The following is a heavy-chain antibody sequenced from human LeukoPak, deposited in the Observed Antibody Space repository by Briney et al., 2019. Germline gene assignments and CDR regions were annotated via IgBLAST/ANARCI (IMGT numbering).Heavy chain of an antibody. J-gene: IGHJ4*02. Sequence: PGGSLRLSCAASGFTFSSSATGWVRQAPGKGLEWVTSMSSSGGSTYYADSVKGRFTISRDNSKNTLYLQMNSLRAEDTAVYYCAKWGLSRFDYWGQGTLVTVSS. CDR3: AKWGLSRFDY. CDR1: GFTFSSSA. CDR2: MSSSGGST. D-gene: IGHD3-16*02. V-gene: IGHV3-23*01.